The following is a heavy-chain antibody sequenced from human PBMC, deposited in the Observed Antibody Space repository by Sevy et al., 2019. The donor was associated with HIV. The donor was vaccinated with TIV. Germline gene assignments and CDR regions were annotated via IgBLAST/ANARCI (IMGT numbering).Heavy chain of an antibody. CDR1: AFTFSNYW. CDR3: ARAYYKFCAGDCYLDY. J-gene: IGHJ4*02. CDR2: IKQDGSEK. D-gene: IGHD2-21*02. V-gene: IGHV3-7*01. Sequence: GGCLRLSCAASAFTFSNYWMSWVRQAQGKGLEWVAKIKQDGSEKYYVDSVKGRFTISRDNAKNSLYLHMHSLRAEDMAVYYCARAYYKFCAGDCYLDYWGQGTLVTVSS.